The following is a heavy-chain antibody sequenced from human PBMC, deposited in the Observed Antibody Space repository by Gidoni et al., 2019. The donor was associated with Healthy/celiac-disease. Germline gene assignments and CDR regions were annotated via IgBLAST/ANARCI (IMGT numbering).Heavy chain of an antibody. CDR2: ISGSGGST. Sequence: EVQLLESGGVLVQPGGSLRLSCPASCCTFSSYALSWVRQAPGKGLEWVSAISGSGGSTYYADSVKGRFTISRDNSKNTLYLQMNSLRAEDTAVYYCAKDQGVRARTYYYYGMDVWGQGTTVTVSS. D-gene: IGHD1-26*01. CDR3: AKDQGVRARTYYYYGMDV. J-gene: IGHJ6*02. V-gene: IGHV3-23*01. CDR1: CCTFSSYA.